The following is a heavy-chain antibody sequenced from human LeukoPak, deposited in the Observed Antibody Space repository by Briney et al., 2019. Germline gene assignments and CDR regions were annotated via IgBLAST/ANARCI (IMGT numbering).Heavy chain of an antibody. CDR1: GYTLTELS. CDR2: FDPEDGET. V-gene: IGHV1-24*01. CDR3: ARGYYGDYVHLGYYYGMDV. Sequence: ASVKVSCKVSGYTLTELSMHWVRQAPGKGLEWMGGFDPEDGETIYAQKFQGRVTMTEDTSTDTAYMELSSLRSEDTAVYYCARGYYGDYVHLGYYYGMDVWGQGTTVTVSS. J-gene: IGHJ6*02. D-gene: IGHD4-17*01.